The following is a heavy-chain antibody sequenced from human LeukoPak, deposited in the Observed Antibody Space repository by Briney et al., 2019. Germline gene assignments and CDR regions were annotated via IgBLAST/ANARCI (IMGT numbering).Heavy chain of an antibody. CDR2: ISNRGRT. D-gene: IGHD3-10*01. V-gene: IGHV4-31*03. J-gene: IGHJ4*02. CDR3: ARGLVRGVIDY. Sequence: SETLSLTCTVSGGSISSADYYWSWIRQHPGKGLEWIGYISNRGRTYYNPSLKSRLTISVDTSENQFSLKLNSVTAADTAVYYCARGLVRGVIDYWGQGTLVTVSS. CDR1: GGSISSADYY.